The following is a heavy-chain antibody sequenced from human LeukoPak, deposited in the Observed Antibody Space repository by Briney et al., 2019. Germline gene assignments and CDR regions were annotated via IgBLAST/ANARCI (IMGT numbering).Heavy chain of an antibody. J-gene: IGHJ3*02. V-gene: IGHV1-18*01. D-gene: IGHD6-13*01. CDR2: ISAYNGNI. CDR1: GYTFTSYG. Sequence: ASVKVSCKASGYTFTSYGISWVRQAPGQGLEWMGWISAYNGNINYAQKLQGRVTMTTDTSTSTAYMELRSLRSDDTAVYYCARDDAGSSWDPPRFGDAFDIWGQGTMVTASS. CDR3: ARDDAGSSWDPPRFGDAFDI.